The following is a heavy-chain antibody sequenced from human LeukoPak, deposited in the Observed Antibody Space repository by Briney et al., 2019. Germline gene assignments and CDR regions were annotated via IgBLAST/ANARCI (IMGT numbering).Heavy chain of an antibody. CDR3: ARGRSILSLYSSSWLTYDY. Sequence: ASVKVFCKASGHTFTSYDINWVRQATGQGLEWMGWMNPNSGNTGYAQKFQGRVTITRNTSISTAYMELSSLRSEDTAVYYCARGRSILSLYSSSWLTYDYWGQGTLVTVSS. V-gene: IGHV1-8*03. J-gene: IGHJ4*02. D-gene: IGHD6-13*01. CDR2: MNPNSGNT. CDR1: GHTFTSYD.